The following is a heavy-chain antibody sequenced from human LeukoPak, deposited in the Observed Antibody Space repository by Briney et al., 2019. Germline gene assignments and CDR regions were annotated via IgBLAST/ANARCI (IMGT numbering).Heavy chain of an antibody. CDR2: ISAYNGNT. J-gene: IGHJ6*02. V-gene: IGHV1-18*01. CDR1: GYTFTSYG. D-gene: IGHD6-19*01. CDR3: AREGEQWLRNYYYYGMDV. Sequence: ASVKVSCKASGYTFTSYGISWVRQAPGQGLEWMGWISAYNGNTNYAQKLQGRVTMTTDTSTSTAYMELRSLRSDDTAVYYCAREGEQWLRNYYYYGMDVWGQGTTVTVSS.